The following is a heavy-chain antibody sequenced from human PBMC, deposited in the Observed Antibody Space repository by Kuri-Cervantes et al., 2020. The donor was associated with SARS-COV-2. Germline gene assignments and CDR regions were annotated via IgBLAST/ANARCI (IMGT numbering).Heavy chain of an antibody. D-gene: IGHD3-10*01. V-gene: IGHV5-10-1*01. CDR3: ARLAKMVRGVIGLDY. J-gene: IGHJ4*02. CDR2: IDPSDSYT. CDR1: GYSFTSYW. Sequence: ETLSLTCKGSGYSFTSYWISWVRQMPGKGLEWMGRIDPSDSYTNYSPSFQGHVTISADKSISTAYLQWSSLKASDTAMYYCARLAKMVRGVIGLDYWGQGTLVTVSS.